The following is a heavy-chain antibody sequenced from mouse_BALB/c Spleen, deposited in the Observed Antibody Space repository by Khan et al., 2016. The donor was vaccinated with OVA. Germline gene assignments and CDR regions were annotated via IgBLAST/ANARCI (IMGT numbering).Heavy chain of an antibody. Sequence: QVQLQQSGAELMKPGASVKLSCKATGYTFSSYWIAWVKQRPGHGLEWIGKILPGSGCTNYNEKFKGKVTFPADTSTNTAYMQLSSLTSEDSAVYYCSRYITTLVAPYAMDDWCRGTSVTVSS. D-gene: IGHD1-1*01. J-gene: IGHJ4*01. V-gene: IGHV1-9*01. CDR2: ILPGSGCT. CDR1: GYTFSSYW. CDR3: SRYITTLVAPYAMDD.